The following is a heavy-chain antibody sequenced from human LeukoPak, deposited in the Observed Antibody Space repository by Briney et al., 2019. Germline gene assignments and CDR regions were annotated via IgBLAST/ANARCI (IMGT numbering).Heavy chain of an antibody. V-gene: IGHV3-23*01. J-gene: IGHJ3*02. Sequence: GGSLRLSCAASGFILSSHAMSWVRQAPGNGLEWVSAISGSGGSTYYADSVKGRFTIPRDNSKNTLYLQLNSLRGEDTAVYYCAKDPWSGSSDAFDIWGQGTMVTVSS. CDR2: ISGSGGST. D-gene: IGHD1-26*01. CDR1: GFILSSHA. CDR3: AKDPWSGSSDAFDI.